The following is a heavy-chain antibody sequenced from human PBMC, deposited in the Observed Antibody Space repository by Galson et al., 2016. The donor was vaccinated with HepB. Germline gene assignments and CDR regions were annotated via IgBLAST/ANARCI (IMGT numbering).Heavy chain of an antibody. CDR2: TYYRSKWYN. V-gene: IGHV6-1*01. CDR1: GDRVSSDTAA. CDR3: AREPGHCTGNSCYSGGMDV. Sequence: AISGDRVSSDTAAWNWIRQSPSRGLEWLGRTYYRSKWYNDYAVSVKSRITINPDTSTNQFSLQLSSVTPEDTAVYYCAREPGHCTGNSCYSGGMDVWGQVTTVTVSS. J-gene: IGHJ6*02. D-gene: IGHD2-15*01.